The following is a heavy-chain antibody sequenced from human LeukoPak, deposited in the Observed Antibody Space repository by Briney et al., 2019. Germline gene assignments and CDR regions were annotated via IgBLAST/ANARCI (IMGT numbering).Heavy chain of an antibody. CDR1: GFTFSSYA. CDR3: AKLPSYGDYGVYWYFDL. J-gene: IGHJ2*01. V-gene: IGHV3-23*01. CDR2: ISGSGGST. D-gene: IGHD4-17*01. Sequence: PGGSLRLSCAASGFTFSSYAMSWVRQASGKGLEWVSAISGSGGSTYYADSVKGRFTISRDNSKNTLYLQMNSLRAEDTAVYYCAKLPSYGDYGVYWYFDLWGRGTLVTVSS.